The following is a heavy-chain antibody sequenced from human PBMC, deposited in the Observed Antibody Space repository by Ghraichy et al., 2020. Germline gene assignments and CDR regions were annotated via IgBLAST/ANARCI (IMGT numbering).Heavy chain of an antibody. D-gene: IGHD3-3*01. V-gene: IGHV4-4*07. Sequence: SQTLSLTCTVSGGSISSYYWSWIRQPAGKGLEWIGRIYTSGSTNYNPSLKSRVTMSVDTSKNQFSLKLSSVTAADTAVYYCAREGSPNILRFLEWLSLLDPWGQGTLVTVSS. CDR2: IYTSGST. CDR3: AREGSPNILRFLEWLSLLDP. J-gene: IGHJ5*02. CDR1: GGSISSYY.